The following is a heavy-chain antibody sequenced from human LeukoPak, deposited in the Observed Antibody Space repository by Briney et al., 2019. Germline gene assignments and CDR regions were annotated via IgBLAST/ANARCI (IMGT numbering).Heavy chain of an antibody. CDR1: GGSFSGYY. CDR2: INHSGST. Sequence: PSETLSLTCAVYGGSFSGYYWSWIRQPPGKGLEWIGEINHSGSTNYNPSLKSRVTISVDTSKNQFSLKLSSVTAADTAVYYCARQRYSSSVDYWGQGTLVTVSS. J-gene: IGHJ4*02. CDR3: ARQRYSSSVDY. V-gene: IGHV4-34*01. D-gene: IGHD6-13*01.